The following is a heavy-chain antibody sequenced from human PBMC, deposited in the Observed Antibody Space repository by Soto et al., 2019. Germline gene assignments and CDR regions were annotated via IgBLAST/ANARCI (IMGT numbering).Heavy chain of an antibody. CDR2: INAGNGNT. D-gene: IGHD6-13*01. CDR3: ARGIAAAGTWFDP. V-gene: IGHV1-3*01. CDR1: GYTFTSYA. Sequence: ASVKVSCKASGYTFTSYAMHWVRQAPGQRLEWMGWINAGNGNTKYSQKFQGRVTISRDTSTSTAYMELSSLRSEDTAVYYCARGIAAAGTWFDPWGQGTLVTVSS. J-gene: IGHJ5*02.